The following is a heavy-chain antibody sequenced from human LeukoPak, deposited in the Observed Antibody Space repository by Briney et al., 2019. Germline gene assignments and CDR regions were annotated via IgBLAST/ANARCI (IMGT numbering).Heavy chain of an antibody. V-gene: IGHV3-21*01. D-gene: IGHD6-13*01. Sequence: GGSLRLSCAASGFTFSSYTMNWVRQAPGKGLEWVSSISSSSSYINYADSVKGRFTISRDNAKNSLYLQMNSLRAEDTAAYYCAREVRIAASGRAFDMWGQGTMVTVSS. CDR3: AREVRIAASGRAFDM. CDR1: GFTFSSYT. CDR2: ISSSSSYI. J-gene: IGHJ3*02.